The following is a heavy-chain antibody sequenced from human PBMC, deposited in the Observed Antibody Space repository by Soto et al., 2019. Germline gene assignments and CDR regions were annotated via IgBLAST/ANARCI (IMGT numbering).Heavy chain of an antibody. V-gene: IGHV4-34*01. D-gene: IGHD3-10*01. CDR2: INHSGST. CDR1: GGSFSGYY. J-gene: IGHJ6*02. CDR3: ARGRGSGSYIHYYYGMDV. Sequence: SETQSLTCAVYGGSFSGYYWSWIRQPPGKGLEWIGEINHSGSTNYNPSLKSRVTISVDTSKNQFSLKLSSVTAADTAVYYCARGRGSGSYIHYYYGMDVWGQGTTVTVSS.